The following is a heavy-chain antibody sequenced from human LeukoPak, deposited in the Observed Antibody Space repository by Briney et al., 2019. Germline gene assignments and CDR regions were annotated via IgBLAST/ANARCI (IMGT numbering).Heavy chain of an antibody. CDR3: ARDLGKHIVVVTADYYYYMDV. J-gene: IGHJ6*03. CDR1: GGTFSSYA. Sequence: SVKVSCKASGGTFSSYAISWVRQALGQGLEWMGGIIPIFGTANYAQKFQGRVTITADESTSTAYMELSSLRSEDTAVYYCARDLGKHIVVVTADYYYYMDVWGKGTTVTVSS. V-gene: IGHV1-69*13. CDR2: IIPIFGTA. D-gene: IGHD2-21*02.